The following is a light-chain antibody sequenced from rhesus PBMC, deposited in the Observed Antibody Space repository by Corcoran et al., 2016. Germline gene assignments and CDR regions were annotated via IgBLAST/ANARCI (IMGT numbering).Light chain of an antibody. V-gene: IGKV1-25*01. J-gene: IGKJ2*01. CDR2: EAS. CDR3: QHYYSTPYS. CDR1: QGITND. Sequence: DIQMTQSPSSLSASVGDRVTITCRASQGITNDLAWYQQKPGETLKLLIYEASSLQSGIPSRFSGRGSGTDFALTISSLQSEDFATYYCQHYYSTPYSFGQGTKVEIE.